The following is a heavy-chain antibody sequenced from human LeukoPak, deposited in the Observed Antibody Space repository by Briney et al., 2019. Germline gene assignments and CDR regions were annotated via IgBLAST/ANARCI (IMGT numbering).Heavy chain of an antibody. CDR1: GFSFSDHY. Sequence: GGSLKLSRVASGFSFSDHYMSWVRRAPGKGLEWLSYITGSSTIIKYADSVRGRFTISRDNAKNSVYLQINSLRVDDTAIYYCARYHHYFDYWGQGTLVTVSP. J-gene: IGHJ4*02. CDR2: ITGSSTII. CDR3: ARYHHYFDY. V-gene: IGHV3-11*04.